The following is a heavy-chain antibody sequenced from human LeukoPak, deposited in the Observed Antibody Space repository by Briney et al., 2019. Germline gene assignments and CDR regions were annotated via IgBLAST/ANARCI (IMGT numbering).Heavy chain of an antibody. CDR2: ISYDGSNK. J-gene: IGHJ3*02. Sequence: GGSLRLSCAASGFTFSSYAMPWVRQAPGKGLDRVAVISYDGSNKYYADSVKGRFTISRDNSKNTLYLQMNSLRAEDTAVYYCAREGMVRGVSDAFDIWGQGTMVTVSS. CDR3: AREGMVRGVSDAFDI. V-gene: IGHV3-30-3*01. CDR1: GFTFSSYA. D-gene: IGHD3-10*01.